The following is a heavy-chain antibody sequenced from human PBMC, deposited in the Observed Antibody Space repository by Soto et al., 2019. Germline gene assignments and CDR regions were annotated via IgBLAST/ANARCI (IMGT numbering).Heavy chain of an antibody. CDR2: ISSSSSTI. CDR1: GFTFSSHS. CDR3: ALLSSWYGDYYYGMDV. V-gene: IGHV3-48*02. D-gene: IGHD6-13*01. Sequence: PGGSLRLSCAASGFTFSSHSMNWVRQAPGKGLEWVSYISSSSSTIYYADSVKGRFTISRDNAKNSLYLQMNSLRDEDTAVYYCALLSSWYGDYYYGMDVWGQGTTVTVSS. J-gene: IGHJ6*02.